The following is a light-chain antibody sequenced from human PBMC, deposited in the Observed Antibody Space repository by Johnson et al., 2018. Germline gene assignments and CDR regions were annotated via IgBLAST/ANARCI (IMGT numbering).Light chain of an antibody. CDR2: ENN. J-gene: IGLJ1*01. Sequence: QSVLTQPPSVSAAPGQKVTISCSGSSSNIGNNYVSWYQQLPGTAPKLLIYENNKRPSVIPDRFSGSKSGTSATLGITGLQTGDEDDYYCGTWDSRLSAGNVFGTGTKVTVL. CDR1: SSNIGNNY. V-gene: IGLV1-51*02. CDR3: GTWDSRLSAGNV.